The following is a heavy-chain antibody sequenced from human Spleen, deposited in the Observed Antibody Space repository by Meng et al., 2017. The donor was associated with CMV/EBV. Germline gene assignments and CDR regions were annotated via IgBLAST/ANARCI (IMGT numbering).Heavy chain of an antibody. CDR3: ARDPGGFGEKYGMDV. CDR2: INPNSGGT. CDR1: GYTFTGYY. V-gene: IGHV1-2*02. D-gene: IGHD3-10*01. J-gene: IGHJ6*02. Sequence: ASVKVSCKASGYTFTGYYMHWVRQAPGQGLEWMGWINPNSGGTNYAQKFQGRVTMTTDTSTSTAYMELRSLRSDDTAVYYCARDPGGFGEKYGMDVWGQGTTVTVSS.